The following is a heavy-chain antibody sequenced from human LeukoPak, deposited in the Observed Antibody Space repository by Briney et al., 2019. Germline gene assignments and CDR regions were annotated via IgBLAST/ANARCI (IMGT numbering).Heavy chain of an antibody. D-gene: IGHD5-18*01. V-gene: IGHV3-9*01. CDR2: ISWNSGSI. CDR3: AKDIAGYSYGYTPYYYYGMDV. J-gene: IGHJ6*02. CDR1: GFTFDDYA. Sequence: GRSLRLSCAASGFTFDDYAMHWVRQAPGKGLEWVSGISWNSGSIGYADSVKGRFTISRDNAKNSLYLQMNSLRAEDTALYYCAKDIAGYSYGYTPYYYYGMDVWGQGTTVTVSS.